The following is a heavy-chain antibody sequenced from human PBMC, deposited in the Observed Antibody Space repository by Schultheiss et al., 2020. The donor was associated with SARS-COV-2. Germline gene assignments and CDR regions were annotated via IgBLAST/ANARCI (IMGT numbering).Heavy chain of an antibody. CDR1: GGTFSSYA. V-gene: IGHV1-18*01. CDR3: ARGATVTHPSDY. CDR2: ISAYNGNT. J-gene: IGHJ4*02. D-gene: IGHD4-11*01. Sequence: ASVKVSCKASGGTFSSYAINWVRQAPGQGLEWMGWISAYNGNTNYAQKLQGRVTMTTDTSTSTAYMELRSLRSDDTAVYYCARGATVTHPSDYWGQGTLVTVSS.